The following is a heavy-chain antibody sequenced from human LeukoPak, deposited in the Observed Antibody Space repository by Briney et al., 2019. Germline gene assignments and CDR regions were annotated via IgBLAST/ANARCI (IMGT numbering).Heavy chain of an antibody. J-gene: IGHJ5*02. CDR2: ISSSGSTI. CDR1: GFTFSSYE. Sequence: GALRLSCAASGFTFSSYEMNWVRQAPGKGLEWVSYISSSGSTIYYADSVKGRFTISRDNAKNSLYLQMNSLSAEDTAVYYCARDSYCSGGSCYRYNWFDPWGQGTLVTVSS. D-gene: IGHD2-15*01. V-gene: IGHV3-48*03. CDR3: ARDSYCSGGSCYRYNWFDP.